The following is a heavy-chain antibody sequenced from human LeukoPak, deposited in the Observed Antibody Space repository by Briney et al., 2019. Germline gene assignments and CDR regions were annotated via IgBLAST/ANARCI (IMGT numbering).Heavy chain of an antibody. CDR2: ISGSGGST. Sequence: GGSLRLSCAASGFTFSSYGMSWVRQAPGKGLEWVSAISGSGGSTYYADSVKGRFTISRDNAKNSLYLQMDSLRAEDTAVYYCARGPTNGQAFDYWGQGTLVSVSS. CDR3: ARGPTNGQAFDY. V-gene: IGHV3-23*01. J-gene: IGHJ4*02. D-gene: IGHD2-8*01. CDR1: GFTFSSYG.